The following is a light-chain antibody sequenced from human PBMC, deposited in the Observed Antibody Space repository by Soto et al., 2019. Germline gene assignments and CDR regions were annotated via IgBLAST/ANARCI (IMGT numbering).Light chain of an antibody. Sequence: QSVLTQPASVSGSPGHSITISCTGTSSDVGASNYVSWYQQLPGTAPKLIIYGVTIRPSGVSNRFSGSKSGNTASLTISGLQAEDEADYYCSSYTTTSTLIVFGPGTKVTVL. V-gene: IGLV2-14*01. CDR1: SSDVGASNY. CDR2: GVT. CDR3: SSYTTTSTLIV. J-gene: IGLJ1*01.